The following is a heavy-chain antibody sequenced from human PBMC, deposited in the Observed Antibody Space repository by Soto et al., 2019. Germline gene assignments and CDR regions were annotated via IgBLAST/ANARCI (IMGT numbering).Heavy chain of an antibody. CDR1: GYTFTSYG. J-gene: IGHJ4*02. Sequence: ASVKVSCKASGYTFTSYGIRWVRQAPGQGLEWMGWISAYNGNTNYAQKLQGRVTMTTDTSTSTAYMELRSLRSDDTAVYYCARAPGYYDSSGYYLTVVSTPRFDYCGQGTLVTVSS. CDR2: ISAYNGNT. CDR3: ARAPGYYDSSGYYLTVVSTPRFDY. D-gene: IGHD3-22*01. V-gene: IGHV1-18*01.